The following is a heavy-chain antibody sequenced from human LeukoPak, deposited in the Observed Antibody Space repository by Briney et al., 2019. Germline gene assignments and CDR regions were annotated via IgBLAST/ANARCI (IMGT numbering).Heavy chain of an antibody. V-gene: IGHV4-34*01. D-gene: IGHD3-22*01. CDR2: INHSGCT. Sequence: SETLSLTCAVYGGSFSGYYWSWIRQPPGMGLEWIGEINHSGCTNYNPSLRSRVTISVDTSKNQFSLKLSSVTAADTAVYYCARRPYYYDSSGYNARSQYFQHWGQGTLVTVSS. J-gene: IGHJ1*01. CDR1: GGSFSGYY. CDR3: ARRPYYYDSSGYNARSQYFQH.